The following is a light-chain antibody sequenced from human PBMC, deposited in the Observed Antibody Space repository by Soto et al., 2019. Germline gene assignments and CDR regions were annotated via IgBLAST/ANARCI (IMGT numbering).Light chain of an antibody. CDR1: SSDIGRYNY. CDR3: GSYTSATTWV. CDR2: EVS. Sequence: QSALTQPASVSGPPGQSITISCTGSSSDIGRYNYVSWYQQLPGKAPKLMIYEVSNRPSGVSNRFSGSKSGNTASLSISGLQTEDEADYYCGSYTSATTWVFGGGTKLTVL. J-gene: IGLJ3*02. V-gene: IGLV2-14*03.